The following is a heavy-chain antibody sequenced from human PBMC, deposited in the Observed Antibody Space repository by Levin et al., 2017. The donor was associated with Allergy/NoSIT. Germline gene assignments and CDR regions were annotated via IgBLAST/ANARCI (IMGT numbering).Heavy chain of an antibody. CDR1: GGSISSYY. V-gene: IGHV4-59*08. Sequence: PSETLSLTCTVSGGSISSYYWSWIRQPPGKGLEWIGYIYYSGSTNYNPSLKSRVTISVDTSKNQFSLKLSSVTAADTAVYYCARHFGRDGYNPEYFQHWGQGTLVTVSS. J-gene: IGHJ1*01. CDR2: IYYSGST. CDR3: ARHFGRDGYNPEYFQH. D-gene: IGHD5-24*01.